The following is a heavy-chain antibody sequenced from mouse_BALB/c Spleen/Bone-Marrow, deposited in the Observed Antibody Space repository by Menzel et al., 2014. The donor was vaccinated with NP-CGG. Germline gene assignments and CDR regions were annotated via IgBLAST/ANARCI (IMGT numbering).Heavy chain of an antibody. CDR2: IHYSGST. V-gene: IGHV3-1*02. Sequence: EVKLQESGPDLVKPSQSLSLTCTVTGYSITSGYSWHWIRQFPENKLEWMGYIHYSGSTNYNPSLKSRISITRDTSKNHCSPQFNFVSTEDTPPYYCARRTEVRLFYSFDYCGQGTPLTLSS. J-gene: IGHJ2*01. CDR3: ARRTEVRLFYSFDY. D-gene: IGHD3-3*01. CDR1: GYSITSGYS.